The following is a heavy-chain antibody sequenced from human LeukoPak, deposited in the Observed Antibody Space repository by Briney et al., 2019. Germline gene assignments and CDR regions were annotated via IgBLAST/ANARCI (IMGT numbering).Heavy chain of an antibody. CDR3: ARVRDGYNDAFDI. J-gene: IGHJ3*02. Sequence: ASVKVSCKASGYTFTNYYMHWLRQAPGQGLEWVGVFNPSGGSTSYAQKFQGRVTMTRDTSTSTVYMELSSLGSEDTAVYFCARVRDGYNDAFDIWGQGTMVTVS. D-gene: IGHD5-24*01. V-gene: IGHV1-46*01. CDR2: FNPSGGST. CDR1: GYTFTNYY.